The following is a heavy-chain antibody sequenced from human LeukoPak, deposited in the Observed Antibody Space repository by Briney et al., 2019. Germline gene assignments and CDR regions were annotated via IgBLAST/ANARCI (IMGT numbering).Heavy chain of an antibody. D-gene: IGHD1-1*01. Sequence: PGGSLRLSCAASGFTLSRYWMSWVRQAPGKGLEWVANINEDGGERHYVDSVKGRFTISRHNSKNTLYLQMNSLRAEDTAVYYCARVFGGWNDLSYFDYWGQGTLVTVSS. V-gene: IGHV3-7*03. CDR1: GFTLSRYW. CDR2: INEDGGER. CDR3: ARVFGGWNDLSYFDY. J-gene: IGHJ4*02.